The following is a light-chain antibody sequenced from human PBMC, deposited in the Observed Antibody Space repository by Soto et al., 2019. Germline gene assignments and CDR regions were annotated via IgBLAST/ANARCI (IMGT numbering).Light chain of an antibody. J-gene: IGKJ4*01. Sequence: EIVLTQSPDTLSLSPGERATLSCRASQSVRSSYLAWYQQKPGQAPRLLMYGASSRATDIPDRFSGSGSGADFTLTISRLEPEDFAVYYCQQYGSSPLTFGGGTNVEIK. CDR3: QQYGSSPLT. V-gene: IGKV3-20*01. CDR2: GAS. CDR1: QSVRSSY.